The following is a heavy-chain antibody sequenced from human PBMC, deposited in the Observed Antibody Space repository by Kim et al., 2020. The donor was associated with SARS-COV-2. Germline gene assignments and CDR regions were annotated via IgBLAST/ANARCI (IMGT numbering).Heavy chain of an antibody. J-gene: IGHJ4*02. CDR2: CAT. Sequence: CATTLTQKFQGRVTMTRDTSVSTMYMDLNNLRSDDTAIYYCARDSPAAHYWGQGTLVTVSS. V-gene: IGHV1-2*02. D-gene: IGHD6-25*01. CDR3: ARDSPAAHY.